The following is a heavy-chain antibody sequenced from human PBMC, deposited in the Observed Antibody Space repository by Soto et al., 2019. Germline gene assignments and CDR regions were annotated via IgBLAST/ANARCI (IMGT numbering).Heavy chain of an antibody. CDR2: SSAYNGKR. CDR1: GYDFTSYG. D-gene: IGHD2-21*01. Sequence: QGQLLQSGDEVKKPGASVRVSCRASGYDFTSYGISWVRQAPGQGLEWVSWSSAYNGKRDTAQKFQGRVTMTLDTSTDKAHMELGDLTSADTAVYYCARGRIVASIHDAFEIWGQGTMVAVSS. J-gene: IGHJ3*02. CDR3: ARGRIVASIHDAFEI. V-gene: IGHV1-18*01.